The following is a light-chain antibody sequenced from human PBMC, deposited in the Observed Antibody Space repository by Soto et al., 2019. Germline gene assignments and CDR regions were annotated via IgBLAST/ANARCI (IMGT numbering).Light chain of an antibody. CDR1: QSLGRY. Sequence: EIHIDKAPTPPFASAGDKGLTPCQASQSLGRYLHWFQQKPGKAPKLLIHSVSSLQSGVPPRFSGSGSGADFTLTISSLQPEDFATYFCQQTLVTPRTFGQGTKVDI. CDR2: SVS. J-gene: IGKJ1*01. CDR3: QQTLVTPRT. V-gene: IGKV1-39*01.